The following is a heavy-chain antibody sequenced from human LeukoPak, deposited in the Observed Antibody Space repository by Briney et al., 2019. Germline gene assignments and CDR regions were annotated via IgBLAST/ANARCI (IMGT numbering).Heavy chain of an antibody. J-gene: IGHJ6*02. D-gene: IGHD2/OR15-2a*01. CDR2: INADGGRT. CDR3: VTSAFYHGLDV. CDR1: GFTIDVYA. V-gene: IGHV3-43*02. Sequence: GGSLTLSCAASGFTIDVYAMHWVRQPPGKGLEWVSLINADGGRTYYADSVKGRFTISRDNSKKSLYLQMNSLRTEDTALYYCVTSAFYHGLDVWGQGTTVTVSS.